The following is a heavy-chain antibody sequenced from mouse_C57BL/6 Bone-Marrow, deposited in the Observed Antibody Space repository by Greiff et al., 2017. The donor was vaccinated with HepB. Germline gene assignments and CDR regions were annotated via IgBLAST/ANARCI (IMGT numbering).Heavy chain of an antibody. Sequence: QLQQSGAELVRPGASVKLSCTASGFNIKDDYMHWVKQRPEQGLEWIGWIDPENGDTEYASKFQGKATITADTSSNTAYLQLSSLTSEDTAVYYCTDGYYVFAYWGQGTLVTVSA. CDR1: GFNIKDDY. V-gene: IGHV14-4*01. J-gene: IGHJ3*01. CDR2: IDPENGDT. CDR3: TDGYYVFAY. D-gene: IGHD2-3*01.